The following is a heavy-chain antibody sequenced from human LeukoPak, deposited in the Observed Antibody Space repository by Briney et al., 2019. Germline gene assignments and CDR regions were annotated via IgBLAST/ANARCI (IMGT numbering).Heavy chain of an antibody. CDR2: IYYSGST. CDR1: GGSISSYY. Sequence: SETLSLTCTVSGGSISSYYWSWLRQPPGKGLEWIGYIYYSGSTNYNPSLKSRVPISVDTSKNQFSLKLSSVTAADTAVYYCAASESTIVYYFDYWGQGTLVTVSS. D-gene: IGHD2-2*01. CDR3: AASESTIVYYFDY. V-gene: IGHV4-59*01. J-gene: IGHJ4*02.